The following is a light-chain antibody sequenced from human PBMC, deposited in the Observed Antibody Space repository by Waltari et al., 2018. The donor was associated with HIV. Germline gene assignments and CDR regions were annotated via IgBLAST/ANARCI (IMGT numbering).Light chain of an antibody. CDR2: EDT. CDR3: CSYTTSSTLV. Sequence: QSALTQPASMSGSPGQSITISCTGTSSDVGAHNHVSWYQQHPGKFPKLMICEDTKRPSEISNRFSGSKSGNTASLTISGLQAEDEADYYCCSYTTSSTLVFGGGTKLTVL. CDR1: SSDVGAHNH. V-gene: IGLV2-14*01. J-gene: IGLJ2*01.